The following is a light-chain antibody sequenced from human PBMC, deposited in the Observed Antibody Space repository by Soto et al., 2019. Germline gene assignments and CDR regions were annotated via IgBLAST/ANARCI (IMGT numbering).Light chain of an antibody. CDR1: SSDVGDYNY. V-gene: IGLV2-8*01. CDR2: EVT. Sequence: QSALSQPPSASGSLGQSVTISCTGTSSDVGDYNYVSWYQQHPGKAPKVMIYEVTKRPSGVPDRFSGSKSGNTASLTVSGLQAEDEADYYCTSYAGSHTFVVFGGGTKVTVL. J-gene: IGLJ2*01. CDR3: TSYAGSHTFVV.